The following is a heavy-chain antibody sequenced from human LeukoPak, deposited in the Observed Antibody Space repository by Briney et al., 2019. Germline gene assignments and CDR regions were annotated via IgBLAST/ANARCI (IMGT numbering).Heavy chain of an antibody. D-gene: IGHD3-10*01. Sequence: SETLSLTCTVSGGSISSYYWSWIRQPAGKGLEWIGRIHTSGSTNYNPSLKSRVTMSVDTSKNQFSLKLSSVTAADTAVYYCARGTRYGSGSYNSRWFDPWGQGTLVTVSS. CDR2: IHTSGST. V-gene: IGHV4-4*07. J-gene: IGHJ5*02. CDR1: GGSISSYY. CDR3: ARGTRYGSGSYNSRWFDP.